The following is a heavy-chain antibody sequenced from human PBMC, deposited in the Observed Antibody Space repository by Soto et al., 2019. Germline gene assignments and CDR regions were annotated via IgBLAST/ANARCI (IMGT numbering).Heavy chain of an antibody. CDR1: GFFFSTYA. J-gene: IGHJ4*02. D-gene: IGHD6-13*01. V-gene: IGHV3-23*01. CDR2: TSGSGINT. Sequence: LRLSFTASGFFFSTYAMSWVRQAPGKGLEWVSATSGSGINTYYADSVRGRFTISRDNSKNTLYLQMNSLRAEDTAVYYCAKGHSSHFDYWGQGTLVTVSS. CDR3: AKGHSSHFDY.